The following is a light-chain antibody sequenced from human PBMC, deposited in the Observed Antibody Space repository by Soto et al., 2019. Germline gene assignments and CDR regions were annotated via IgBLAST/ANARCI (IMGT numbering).Light chain of an antibody. V-gene: IGLV1-40*01. Sequence: QAVVTQPPSVSGAPGQRVTISCTGSSSNIGAGYDVHWYQQLPGTAPKLLIYGNSNRPSGVPDRFSGSKSGTSASLAITGLQAVDEADYSCQSYDSSLSGNVVFGGGTKLTVL. CDR1: SSNIGAGYD. J-gene: IGLJ2*01. CDR3: QSYDSSLSGNVV. CDR2: GNS.